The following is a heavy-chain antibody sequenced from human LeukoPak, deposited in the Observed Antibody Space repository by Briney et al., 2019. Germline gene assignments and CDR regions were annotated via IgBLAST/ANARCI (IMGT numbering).Heavy chain of an antibody. CDR2: IKQDGSEK. V-gene: IGHV3-7*01. CDR1: GFTLSSYW. Sequence: GGSLRLSCAASGFTLSSYWMSWVRQAPGKGLEWVANIKQDGSEKYYVDSVKGRFTISRDNAKNSLYLQMNSLRAEDTAVYYCARVDSDWLFDYWGQGTLVTVSS. J-gene: IGHJ4*02. D-gene: IGHD3-9*01. CDR3: ARVDSDWLFDY.